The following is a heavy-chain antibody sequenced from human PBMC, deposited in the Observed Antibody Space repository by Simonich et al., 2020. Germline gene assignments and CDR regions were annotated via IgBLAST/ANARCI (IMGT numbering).Heavy chain of an antibody. D-gene: IGHD1-26*01. CDR2: INPYRGAT. CDR1: GYTFTGYY. Sequence: QVQLVQSGAEVNKPGASVKVSCKASGYTFTGYYMHWVRHAPGQGLEWMGWINPYRGATNYAQKLQGRVTMTRETSISTAYMELSRLRSDDTAVYYCARDLRGSYYYYYYMDVWGKGTTVTVSS. J-gene: IGHJ6*03. CDR3: ARDLRGSYYYYYYMDV. V-gene: IGHV1-2*02.